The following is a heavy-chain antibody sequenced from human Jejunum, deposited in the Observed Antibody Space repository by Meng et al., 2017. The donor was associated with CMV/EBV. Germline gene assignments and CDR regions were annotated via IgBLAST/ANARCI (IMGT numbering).Heavy chain of an antibody. J-gene: IGHJ6*02. CDR2: ISWSGGSV. V-gene: IGHV3-9*01. CDR1: GFTFDDYA. D-gene: IGHD1-20*01. CDR3: AKDSGRYDFYAMAV. Sequence: SGFTFDDYAIHWVRQRPGKGLGWVSAISWSGGSVVYADSVKGRFTTSRDNARKSVHLQLNSLRGEDTAVYYCAKDSGRYDFYAMAVWGQGTTVTVSS.